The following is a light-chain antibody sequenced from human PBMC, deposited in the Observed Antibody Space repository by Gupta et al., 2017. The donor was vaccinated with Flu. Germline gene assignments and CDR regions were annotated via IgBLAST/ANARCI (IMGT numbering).Light chain of an antibody. CDR1: RLGDKY. V-gene: IGLV3-1*01. CDR3: QAWDSSTAVV. CDR2: QDS. Sequence: SYELTQPPSVSVSPGQTASITCSGDRLGDKYARRYQQKPGQSPVLVIYQDSKRPSGIPERFSGSNSGNTATLTISGTQAMDEADYYCQAWDSSTAVVFGGGTKLTVL. J-gene: IGLJ2*01.